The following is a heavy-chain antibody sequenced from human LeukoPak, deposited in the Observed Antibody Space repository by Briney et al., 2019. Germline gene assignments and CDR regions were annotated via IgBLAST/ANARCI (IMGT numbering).Heavy chain of an antibody. CDR1: GGSISSYY. J-gene: IGHJ4*02. CDR3: ARERASWSGFDY. Sequence: SETLSLTCTVSGGSISSYYWSWIRQPPGKGLEWIGYIYYSGSTNYNPSLKSRVTISVDTSKNQFSLKLSSVTAADTAVYYCARERASWSGFDYWGQGTLVTVSS. CDR2: IYYSGST. V-gene: IGHV4-59*12. D-gene: IGHD6-13*01.